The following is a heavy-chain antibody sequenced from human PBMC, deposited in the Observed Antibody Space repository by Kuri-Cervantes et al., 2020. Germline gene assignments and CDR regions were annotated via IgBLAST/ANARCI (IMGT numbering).Heavy chain of an antibody. Sequence: SVKVSCKASGGTFSSYAISWVRQAPGQGLEWMGGIIPIFGTANYAQKFQGRVTITRDTSATTAYMELGSLRSEDTAVYYCARGAYDFWSAYDYWGQGTLVTVSS. CDR2: IIPIFGTA. D-gene: IGHD3-3*01. CDR1: GGTFSSYA. CDR3: ARGAYDFWSAYDY. V-gene: IGHV1-69*05. J-gene: IGHJ4*02.